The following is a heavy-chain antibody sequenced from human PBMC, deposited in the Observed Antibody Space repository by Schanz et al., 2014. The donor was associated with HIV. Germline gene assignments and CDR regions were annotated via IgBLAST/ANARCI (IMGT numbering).Heavy chain of an antibody. V-gene: IGHV3-21*01. Sequence: EVQLVESGGGLVKPGGSLRLSCAASGFTFSSYSMNWVRQAPGKGLQWVSSISSGSSYIYYADSVKGRFTISRDNAKNSLYLQMNSLRAEDTAVYYCARGEAITSYYHYYGMDVWGQGTTVTVSS. J-gene: IGHJ6*02. CDR3: ARGEAITSYYHYYGMDV. D-gene: IGHD1-20*01. CDR2: ISSGSSYI. CDR1: GFTFSSYS.